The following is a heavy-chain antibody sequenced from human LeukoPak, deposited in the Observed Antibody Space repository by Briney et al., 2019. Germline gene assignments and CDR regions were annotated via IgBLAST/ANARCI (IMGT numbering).Heavy chain of an antibody. Sequence: GGSLRLSCAASGFTFNNYCMNWVRQAPGKGLEWVSSISSSSNYIYYADSVKGRSTISRDNAKNSLYLQMNSLRAEDTAVYYCASLWDFGVVIIPVYYYYGMDVWGQGTTVTVSS. J-gene: IGHJ6*02. V-gene: IGHV3-21*01. D-gene: IGHD3-3*01. CDR3: ASLWDFGVVIIPVYYYYGMDV. CDR1: GFTFNNYC. CDR2: ISSSSNYI.